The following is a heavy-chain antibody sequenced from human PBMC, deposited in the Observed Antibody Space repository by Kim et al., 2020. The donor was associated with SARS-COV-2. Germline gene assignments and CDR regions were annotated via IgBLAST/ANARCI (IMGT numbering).Heavy chain of an antibody. Sequence: SETLSLTCTVSGGSISSSSYYWGWIRQPPGKGLEWIGSIYYSGSTYYNPSLKSRVTISVDTSKNQFSLKLSSVTAADTAVYYCATLLPDAFDIWGQGTMVTVSS. D-gene: IGHD3-10*01. CDR2: IYYSGST. V-gene: IGHV4-39*01. J-gene: IGHJ3*02. CDR1: GGSISSSSYY. CDR3: ATLLPDAFDI.